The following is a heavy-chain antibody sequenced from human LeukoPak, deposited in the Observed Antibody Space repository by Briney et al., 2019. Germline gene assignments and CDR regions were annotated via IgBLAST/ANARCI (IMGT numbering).Heavy chain of an antibody. CDR2: IGGRDGST. J-gene: IGHJ4*02. D-gene: IGHD3-22*01. CDR1: GFTFSSYG. Sequence: GGSLRLSCAASGFTFSSYGMSWVRQAPGKGLEWVSAIGGRDGSTYYADSVKGRFTISRDNSKNTLYLQMNSLRAEDTAVYYCAKPAKGYYYYDSSGYYLPFDYWGQGTLVTVSS. V-gene: IGHV3-23*01. CDR3: AKPAKGYYYYDSSGYYLPFDY.